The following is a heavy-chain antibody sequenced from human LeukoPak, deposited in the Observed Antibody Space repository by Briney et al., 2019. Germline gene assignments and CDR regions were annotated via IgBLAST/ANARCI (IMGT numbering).Heavy chain of an antibody. CDR2: IWDDGTIK. J-gene: IGHJ4*02. Sequence: ELVAAIWDDGTIKKYADSVKGRFTISRDNSKNTPYLQMNSLRAEDTAVYYCARDRERLADYWGQGTLVTVSS. CDR3: ARDRERLADY. D-gene: IGHD6-19*01. V-gene: IGHV3-33*01.